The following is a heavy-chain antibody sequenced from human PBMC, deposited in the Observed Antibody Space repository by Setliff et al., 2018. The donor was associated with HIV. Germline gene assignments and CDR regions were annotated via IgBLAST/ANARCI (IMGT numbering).Heavy chain of an antibody. CDR1: GYNFDFHD. V-gene: IGHV1-46*02. D-gene: IGHD3-9*01. Sequence: GASVKVSCKSSGYNFDFHDVHGVRQAPGQGFEWLGVINPTAGSTTLEQKFQGRLTLTRDASTETVYMELTSLRSGDTAVYYCASHAKTVDTGLFDYWGQGTQVTVSS. CDR2: INPTAGST. CDR3: ASHAKTVDTGLFDY. J-gene: IGHJ4*02.